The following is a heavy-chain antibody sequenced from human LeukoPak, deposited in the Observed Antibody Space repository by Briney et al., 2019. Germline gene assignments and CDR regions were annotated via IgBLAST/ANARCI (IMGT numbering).Heavy chain of an antibody. CDR3: TTDLKESGSDTTTGFQY. CDR1: GFSFGDYA. J-gene: IGHJ4*02. V-gene: IGHV3-49*03. D-gene: IGHD1-26*01. CDR2: IRKKTNGGTA. Sequence: PGGSLRLSCTASGFSFGDYAMTWSRQAPGKGLEWVGLIRKKTNGGTAQYAASVRGRFTISRDDSKNTLYLQVNSLKVEDTAVYYCTTDLKESGSDTTTGFQYWGQGTLVTVSS.